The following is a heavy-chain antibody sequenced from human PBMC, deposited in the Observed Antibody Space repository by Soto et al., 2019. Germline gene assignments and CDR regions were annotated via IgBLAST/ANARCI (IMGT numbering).Heavy chain of an antibody. V-gene: IGHV4-39*01. CDR1: GGSISSSSYY. CDR3: ARPLHDYTYYMDV. J-gene: IGHJ6*03. D-gene: IGHD4-4*01. CDR2: IYYSGST. Sequence: PSETLSLTCTVSGGSISSSSYYWGWIRQPPGKGLEWIGSIYYSGSTYYNPSLKSRVTISVDTSKNQFSLKLSSVTAADTAVYYCARPLHDYTYYMDVWGKGITVTVFS.